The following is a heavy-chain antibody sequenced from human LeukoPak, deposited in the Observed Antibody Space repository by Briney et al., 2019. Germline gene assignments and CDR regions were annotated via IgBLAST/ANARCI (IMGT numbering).Heavy chain of an antibody. CDR1: GGTFSSYA. CDR3: ARGALYCSSTSCSIDY. Sequence: SVKVSCKASGGTFSSYAISWVRQAPGPGLEWMGGIIPIFGTANYAQKFQGRVTITADESTSTAYMELSSLRSEDTAVYYCARGALYCSSTSCSIDYWGQGTLVTVSS. D-gene: IGHD2-2*01. J-gene: IGHJ4*02. CDR2: IIPIFGTA. V-gene: IGHV1-69*01.